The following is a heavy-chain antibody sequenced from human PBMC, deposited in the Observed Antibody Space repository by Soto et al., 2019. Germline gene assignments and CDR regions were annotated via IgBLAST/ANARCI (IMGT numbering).Heavy chain of an antibody. J-gene: IGHJ4*02. D-gene: IGHD2-8*01. V-gene: IGHV4-61*01. Sequence: SETLSLTCTVSGGSVTSSSYHWSWIRQPPGKGLEYIGYIYYSGSTNYNPSLKSRVTISVDTSKSKFTLTLSAATAADTAVYYCARISRMVTYWGPGTLVTVS. CDR1: GGSVTSSSYH. CDR2: IYYSGST. CDR3: ARISRMVTY.